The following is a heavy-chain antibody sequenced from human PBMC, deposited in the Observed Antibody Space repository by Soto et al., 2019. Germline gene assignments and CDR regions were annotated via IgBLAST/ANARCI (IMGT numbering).Heavy chain of an antibody. V-gene: IGHV4-30-4*01. D-gene: IGHD3-22*01. J-gene: IGHJ3*02. CDR3: ARDEPXYYYDSSGYQSHDAFDI. CDR1: GGSISSGDYY. Sequence: SETLSLTCTVSGGSISSGDYYWSWIRQPPGKGLEWIGYIYYSGSTYYNPSLKSRVTISVDTSKNQFSLKLSSVTAADTAVYYCARDEPXYYYDSSGYQSHDAFDIWGQGTMVTVSS. CDR2: IYYSGST.